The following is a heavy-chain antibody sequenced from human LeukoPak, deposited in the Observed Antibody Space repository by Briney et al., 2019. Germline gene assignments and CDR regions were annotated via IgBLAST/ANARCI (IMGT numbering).Heavy chain of an antibody. D-gene: IGHD2-15*01. CDR3: ATYIVGPTIDY. J-gene: IGHJ4*02. CDR1: GFTFSSYE. V-gene: IGHV3-48*03. Sequence: GGSLRLSCAASGFTFSSYEMNWVRQAPGKGLEWISYINSSGGTIYYADSVKGRFTNSRDNAKNSVYLQMNSLRAGDTAVYYCATYIVGPTIDYWGQGTLVTVSS. CDR2: INSSGGTI.